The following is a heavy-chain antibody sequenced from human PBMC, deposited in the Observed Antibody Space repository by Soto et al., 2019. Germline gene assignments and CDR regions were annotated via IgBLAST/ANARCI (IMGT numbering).Heavy chain of an antibody. J-gene: IGHJ4*02. CDR1: GFTFSSYA. CDR2: ISGSGGST. CDR3: AKGHTSGWSPFDY. D-gene: IGHD6-19*01. Sequence: GGSLRLSCAASGFTFSSYAMSWVRQAPGKGLEWVSSISGSGGSTYYADSVKGRFTISRDNSKNTLYLQMNSLRAEDTAVYYCAKGHTSGWSPFDYWGQGTLVTVSS. V-gene: IGHV3-23*01.